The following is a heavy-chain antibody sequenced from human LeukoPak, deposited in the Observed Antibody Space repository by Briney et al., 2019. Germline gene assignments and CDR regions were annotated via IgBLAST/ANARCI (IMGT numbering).Heavy chain of an antibody. CDR2: IYYSGST. CDR3: ARTIVPYYDSSGYYLFDY. D-gene: IGHD3-22*01. Sequence: PSETLSLTCTVSGGSISSGGYYWSWIRQHPGKGLEWIGYIYYSGSTNYNPSLKRRVTISVDTSKNQFSLKLSSVTAADTAVYYCARTIVPYYDSSGYYLFDYWGQGTLVTVSS. CDR1: GGSISSGGYY. J-gene: IGHJ4*02. V-gene: IGHV4-61*08.